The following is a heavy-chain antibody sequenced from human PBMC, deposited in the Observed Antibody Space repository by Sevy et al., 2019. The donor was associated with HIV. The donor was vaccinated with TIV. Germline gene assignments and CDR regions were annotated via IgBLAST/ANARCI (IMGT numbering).Heavy chain of an antibody. CDR2: INAGNGNT. V-gene: IGHV1-3*01. Sequence: GTVKVSCKASGYTFTSYAMHWVRQAPGQRLEWMGWINAGNGNTKYSQQFQGRVTISRDRSASTAYMGLSSLRSEDTAVYYCSRDRVGTTPRGFDYWGQGTLVNVSS. J-gene: IGHJ4*02. D-gene: IGHD1-26*01. CDR3: SRDRVGTTPRGFDY. CDR1: GYTFTSYA.